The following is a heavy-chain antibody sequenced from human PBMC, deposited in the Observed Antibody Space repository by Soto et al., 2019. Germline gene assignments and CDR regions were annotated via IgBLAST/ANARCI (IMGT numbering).Heavy chain of an antibody. Sequence: QVQLQESGPGLVRPSQTLSLTCTVSGGSISTDHYHWTWIRQTPSRGLEWLGRTYYRSKWYSNYAISVKSRVTVNPDTFKNQFSLQLNSVTPEDTAVYYCARGSWDDVSGHYYMDVWGKGTTVTVSS. D-gene: IGHD1-1*01. J-gene: IGHJ6*03. V-gene: IGHV6-1*01. CDR2: TYYRSKWYS. CDR1: GGSISTDHYH. CDR3: ARGSWDDVSGHYYMDV.